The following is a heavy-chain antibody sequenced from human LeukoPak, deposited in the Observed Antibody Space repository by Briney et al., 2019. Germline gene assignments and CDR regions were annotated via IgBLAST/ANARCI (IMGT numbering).Heavy chain of an antibody. Sequence: SETLSLTCNVSGGSISSYYWSWIRQPPGKGLEWIGYIYYGGSTNYNPSLKSRVYLSLGTSKSQFSLNLSSVTAADTAIYYCATLRSDGYDTSAFSYVPWGQGTLVTVSS. D-gene: IGHD3-22*01. CDR3: ATLRSDGYDTSAFSYVP. CDR1: GGSISSYY. CDR2: IYYGGST. V-gene: IGHV4-59*01. J-gene: IGHJ4*02.